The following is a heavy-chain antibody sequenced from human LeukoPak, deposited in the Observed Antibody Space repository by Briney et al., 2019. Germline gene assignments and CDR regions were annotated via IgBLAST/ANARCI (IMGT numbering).Heavy chain of an antibody. CDR3: AKGGSITIFYFDY. V-gene: IGHV3-23*01. CDR2: ISGSGGST. D-gene: IGHD3-9*01. J-gene: IGHJ4*02. CDR1: GFTFSSYA. Sequence: PGGSLRLSCAASGFTFSSYAMTWVRQAPGKGLEWVSTISGSGGSTYYADSVKGRFTISRDNSKNTLYLQMSILRAEDTAVYYCAKGGSITIFYFDYWGQGTLVTVSS.